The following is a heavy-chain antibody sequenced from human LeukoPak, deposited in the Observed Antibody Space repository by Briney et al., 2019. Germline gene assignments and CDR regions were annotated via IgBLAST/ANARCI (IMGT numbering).Heavy chain of an antibody. CDR2: IYTSGST. CDR1: GGSISSYY. V-gene: IGHV4-4*07. Sequence: PSETLSLTCTVSGGSISSYYWSWIRQPAGKGLEWIGRIYTSGSTNYNPSLKSRVTISVDTSKNQFSLKLSSVTAADTAVYYCARHERDILSGPYYFDYWGQGTLVTVSS. J-gene: IGHJ4*02. D-gene: IGHD3-9*01. CDR3: ARHERDILSGPYYFDY.